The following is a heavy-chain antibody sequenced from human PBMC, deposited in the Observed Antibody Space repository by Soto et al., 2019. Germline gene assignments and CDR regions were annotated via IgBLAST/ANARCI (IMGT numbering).Heavy chain of an antibody. CDR3: ARGNPYSTSSRGIYYFDY. CDR1: GYTFTNYG. J-gene: IGHJ4*02. Sequence: QVQLVQSGAEVKEPGASVNVSCKASGYTFTNYGISWVRQAPGQGLEWMGWISAYNGNTNYAQKLQGRVAMTTDTSTTTAYMELRSLKSDDTAVYFCARGNPYSTSSRGIYYFDYWGQGTLVTVSS. V-gene: IGHV1-18*01. D-gene: IGHD6-13*01. CDR2: ISAYNGNT.